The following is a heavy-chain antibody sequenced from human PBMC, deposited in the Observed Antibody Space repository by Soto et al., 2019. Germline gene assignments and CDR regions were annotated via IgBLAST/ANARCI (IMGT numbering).Heavy chain of an antibody. V-gene: IGHV4-34*01. D-gene: IGHD3-10*01. Sequence: SETLSLTCAVYGGSFSGYYWSWIRQPPGKGLEWIGEINHSGSTNYNPSLKSRVTISVDTSKNQFSLKLSSVTAADTAVYYCARAMGILAYYYGMDVWGQGTTVT. CDR2: INHSGST. CDR3: ARAMGILAYYYGMDV. CDR1: GGSFSGYY. J-gene: IGHJ6*02.